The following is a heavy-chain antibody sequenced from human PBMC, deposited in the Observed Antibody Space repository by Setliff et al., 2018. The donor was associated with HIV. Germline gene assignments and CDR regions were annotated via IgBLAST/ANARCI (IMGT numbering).Heavy chain of an antibody. V-gene: IGHV3-23*01. Sequence: LRLSCAASGFTFSSYGMSWVRQAPGKGLEWVSSISGSGANIYYADSVKGRFTISRDNSKNTLYLQMNSLSAEDTAVYYCAKVDSYAGKNFDYWGQGTLVTVSS. CDR1: GFTFSSYG. D-gene: IGHD5-18*01. J-gene: IGHJ4*02. CDR3: AKVDSYAGKNFDY. CDR2: ISGSGANI.